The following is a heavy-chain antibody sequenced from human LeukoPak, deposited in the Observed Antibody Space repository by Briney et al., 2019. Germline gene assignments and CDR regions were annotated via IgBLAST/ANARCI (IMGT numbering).Heavy chain of an antibody. CDR3: ARDGRGTNGVSYYYMDV. J-gene: IGHJ6*03. D-gene: IGHD2-8*01. Sequence: GGSLRLSCAASGFTFSSYSMNWVRQAPGKGLEWVSYISSSSSTIYYADSVKGRFTISRDNAKNSLYLQMNSLRAEDTAVYYCARDGRGTNGVSYYYMDVWGKGTTVTVSS. CDR2: ISSSSSTI. CDR1: GFTFSSYS. V-gene: IGHV3-48*01.